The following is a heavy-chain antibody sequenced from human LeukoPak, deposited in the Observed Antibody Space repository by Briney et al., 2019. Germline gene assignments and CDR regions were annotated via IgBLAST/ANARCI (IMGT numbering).Heavy chain of an antibody. D-gene: IGHD3-22*01. CDR2: INPNSGGT. CDR1: GYTFTGYY. Sequence: GASVKVSCKASGYTFTGYYMHWVRQAPGQGLEWMGWINPNSGGTNYAQKFQGRVTMTRDTSISTAYMELSRLRSDDTAVYYCAGGDGSGHPLEIRWGQGTLVTVSS. V-gene: IGHV1-2*02. J-gene: IGHJ4*02. CDR3: AGGDGSGHPLEIR.